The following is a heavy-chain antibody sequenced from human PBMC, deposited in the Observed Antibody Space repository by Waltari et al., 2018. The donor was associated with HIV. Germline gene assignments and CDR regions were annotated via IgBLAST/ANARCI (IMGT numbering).Heavy chain of an antibody. D-gene: IGHD3-22*01. CDR2: ISAYNGNT. CDR1: GNTFTRYG. CDR3: ARLTHYYDTSGPDYYYYGMDV. J-gene: IGHJ6*02. Sequence: QVQLVQSGAEVKKPGASVKVSCKASGNTFTRYGISWVRQAPGQGFEWMGWISAYNGNTNYAQKRQGRVSRTTETSTSTAYMELRSLRSDDTAVYYCARLTHYYDTSGPDYYYYGMDVWGQGTTVTVSS. V-gene: IGHV1-18*01.